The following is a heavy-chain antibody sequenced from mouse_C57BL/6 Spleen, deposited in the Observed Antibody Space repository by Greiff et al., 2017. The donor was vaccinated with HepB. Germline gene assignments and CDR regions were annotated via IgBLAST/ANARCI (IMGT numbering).Heavy chain of an antibody. J-gene: IGHJ2*01. D-gene: IGHD1-1*02. CDR1: GYTFTSYW. CDR3: ARGCGYYYDY. V-gene: IGHV1-52*01. Sequence: QVQLQQPGAELVRPGSSVKLSCKASGYTFTSYWMHWVKQRPIQGLEWIGNIDPSDSETHYNQKFKDKATLTVDKSSSTAYMQLSSLTSEDSAVYYCARGCGYYYDYWGQGTTLTVSS. CDR2: IDPSDSET.